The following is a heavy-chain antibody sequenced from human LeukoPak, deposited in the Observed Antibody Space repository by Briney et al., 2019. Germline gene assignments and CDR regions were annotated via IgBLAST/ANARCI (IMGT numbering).Heavy chain of an antibody. V-gene: IGHV3-7*01. CDR3: ARGHIVGARYYYYGMDV. D-gene: IGHD1-26*01. CDR2: IKQDGSEK. J-gene: IGHJ6*02. Sequence: GGSLRLSCAASGFTFSSYWMSWVRQAPGKGLEWVANIKQDGSEKYYVDSVKGRFTVSRDNAKNSLYLQMNSLRAEDTAVYYCARGHIVGARYYYYGMDVWGQGTTVTVSS. CDR1: GFTFSSYW.